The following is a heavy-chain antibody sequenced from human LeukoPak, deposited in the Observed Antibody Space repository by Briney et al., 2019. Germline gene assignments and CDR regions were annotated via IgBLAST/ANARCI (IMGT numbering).Heavy chain of an antibody. CDR3: ARGYSSSYRIDY. Sequence: ASVKVSCKASRYTFTSYYMHWVRQAPGQGLEWMGIINPSGGTTSYAHRFPGRVTMTRDMSTSTVYMELRSLRSEDTAVYYCARGYSSSYRIDYWGQGTLVTVSS. CDR1: RYTFTSYY. D-gene: IGHD6-6*01. J-gene: IGHJ4*02. CDR2: INPSGGTT. V-gene: IGHV1-46*01.